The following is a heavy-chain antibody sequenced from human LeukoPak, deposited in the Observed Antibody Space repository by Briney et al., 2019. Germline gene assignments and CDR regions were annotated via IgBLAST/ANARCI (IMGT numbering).Heavy chain of an antibody. CDR1: GFSLSRDF. Sequence: GGSLRLSCAASGFSLSRDFMTWVRQAPGKGLQWVSKIQGSLASYTDSVKGRFTISGDNSKNTLPLQMNSLRAEDTAVYYCATRGAWGRGTLVTVSS. CDR2: IQGSLA. CDR3: ATRGA. J-gene: IGHJ5*02. V-gene: IGHV3-53*01.